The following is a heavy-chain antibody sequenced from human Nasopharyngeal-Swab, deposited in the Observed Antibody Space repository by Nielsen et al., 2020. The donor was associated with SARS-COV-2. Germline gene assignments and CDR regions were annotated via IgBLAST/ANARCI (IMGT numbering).Heavy chain of an antibody. CDR2: IIPIFGTA. CDR1: GGTFSSYA. J-gene: IGHJ1*01. V-gene: IGHV1-69*06. CDR3: ATVLLWFGDHAEYFQH. Sequence: SVKVSCKASGGTFSSYAISWVRQAPGQGLEWMGGIIPIFGTAIYAQKFQGRVTMTEDTSTDTAYMELSSLRSEDTAVYYCATVLLWFGDHAEYFQHWGQGTLVTVSS. D-gene: IGHD3-10*01.